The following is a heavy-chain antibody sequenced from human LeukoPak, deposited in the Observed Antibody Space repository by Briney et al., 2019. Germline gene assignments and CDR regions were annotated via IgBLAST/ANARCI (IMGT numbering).Heavy chain of an antibody. CDR2: IIPIFGIA. V-gene: IGHV1-69*04. CDR1: GGTFSSYA. J-gene: IGHJ5*02. Sequence: ASVKVSCKASGGTFSSYAISWVRQAPGQGLEWMGRIIPIFGIANYAQKFQGRVTITADKSTCTAYMELSSLRSEDTAVYYCARDWVGVLADYWGHNWFDPWGQGTLVTVSS. D-gene: IGHD7-27*01. CDR3: ARDWVGVLADYWGHNWFDP.